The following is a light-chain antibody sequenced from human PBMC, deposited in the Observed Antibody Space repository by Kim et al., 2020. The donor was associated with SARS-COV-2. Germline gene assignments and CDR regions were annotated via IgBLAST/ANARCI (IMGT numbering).Light chain of an antibody. V-gene: IGKV1-5*03. Sequence: AFVGDRGTITCRASRSIGGLLAWYQQKPGKAPKRLIYEASTLKSGVPSRFSGSGSETDFTLTTSSLQPDDFATYYCQQYRSYPWTFGQGTKVDIK. CDR3: QQYRSYPWT. CDR1: RSIGGL. J-gene: IGKJ1*01. CDR2: EAS.